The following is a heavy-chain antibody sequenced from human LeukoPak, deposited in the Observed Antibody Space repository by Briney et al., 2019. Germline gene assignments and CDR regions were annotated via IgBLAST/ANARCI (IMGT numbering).Heavy chain of an antibody. J-gene: IGHJ4*02. CDR1: GYSISSGYY. CDR2: IYHSGST. CDR3: ARVSGITGHFDY. D-gene: IGHD1-14*01. Sequence: SETLSLTCTVSGYSISSGYYWGWIRQPPGKGLEWIGSIYHSGSTYYNPSLKSRVTISVDTSKNQFSLKLSSVTAADTAVYYCARVSGITGHFDYWGQGTLVTVSS. V-gene: IGHV4-38-2*02.